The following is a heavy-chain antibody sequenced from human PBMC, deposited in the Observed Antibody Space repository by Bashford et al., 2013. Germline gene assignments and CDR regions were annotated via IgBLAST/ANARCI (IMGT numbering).Heavy chain of an antibody. J-gene: IGHJ4*02. CDR2: INHSGST. CDR1: GGSFSGYY. CDR3: ARGRGAAVLRFLEWWLHFDY. Sequence: SETLSLTCAVYGGSFSGYYWSWIRQPPGKGLEWIGEINHSGSTNYNPSLKSRVTISVDTSKNQFSLKLSSVTAADTAVYYCARGRGAAVLRFLEWWLHFDYWGQGTLVTVSS. D-gene: IGHD3-3*01. V-gene: IGHV4-34*01.